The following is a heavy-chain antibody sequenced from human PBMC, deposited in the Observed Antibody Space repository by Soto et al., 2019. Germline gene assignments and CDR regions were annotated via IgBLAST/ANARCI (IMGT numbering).Heavy chain of an antibody. CDR1: GGSISSSSYY. CDR3: ARQSYYYGSGPY. CDR2: IYYIGST. Sequence: PWETLSLTCTVSGGSISSSSYYWGWIRQPPAKGLEWIGSIYYIGSTYYNPYLNSRVTISVDTSKNPFSLKLSFVTAADTAVYYCARQSYYYGSGPYWCQGSRVTVSS. J-gene: IGHJ1*01. D-gene: IGHD3-10*01. V-gene: IGHV4-39*01.